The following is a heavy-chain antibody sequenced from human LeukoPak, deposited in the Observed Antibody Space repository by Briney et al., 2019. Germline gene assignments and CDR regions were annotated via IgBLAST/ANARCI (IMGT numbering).Heavy chain of an antibody. V-gene: IGHV4-59*01. CDR3: ARGATGGYDFWSGYYMSFDY. Sequence: PAETLSLTCTVSGGSISSYYWSCIRQPPGKGLEWIGYIYYSGSTNYNPFLKSRVTISVDTSKNQFSLKLSSVTAADTAVYYCARGATGGYDFWSGYYMSFDYWGQGTLVTVSS. CDR2: IYYSGST. J-gene: IGHJ4*02. D-gene: IGHD3-3*01. CDR1: GGSISSYY.